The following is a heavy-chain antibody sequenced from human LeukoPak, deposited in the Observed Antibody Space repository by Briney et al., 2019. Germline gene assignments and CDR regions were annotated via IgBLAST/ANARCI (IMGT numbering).Heavy chain of an antibody. Sequence: GGSLRLSCGASGFTFSSYWMNWVRQAPGKGLEWVAFIPYDGSNKYYADSVKGRFTISRDNAKNSLYLQMNSLRAEDTAVYYCALQKGWWLSDYWGQGTLVTVSS. D-gene: IGHD3-22*01. V-gene: IGHV3-30*02. CDR1: GFTFSSYW. CDR2: IPYDGSNK. J-gene: IGHJ4*02. CDR3: ALQKGWWLSDY.